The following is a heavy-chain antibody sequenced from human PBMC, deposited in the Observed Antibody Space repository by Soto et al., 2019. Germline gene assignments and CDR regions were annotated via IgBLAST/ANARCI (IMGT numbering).Heavy chain of an antibody. CDR2: ISAYNGNT. CDR3: ARLRDILTGYGAYSLVPFDP. D-gene: IGHD3-9*01. J-gene: IGHJ5*02. CDR1: GYTFTSYG. Sequence: QVQLVQSGAEVKKPGASVKVSCKASGYTFTSYGISWVRQAPGQGLEWMGWISAYNGNTNYAQKLQGRVTMTTDTSTRTAYMELRSLRSDDTAVYYCARLRDILTGYGAYSLVPFDPRGQGTLVTVSS. V-gene: IGHV1-18*01.